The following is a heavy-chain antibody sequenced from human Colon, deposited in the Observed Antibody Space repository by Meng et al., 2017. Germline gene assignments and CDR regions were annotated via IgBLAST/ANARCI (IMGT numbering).Heavy chain of an antibody. D-gene: IGHD2-2*01. CDR3: ARGWGYCSSTSCYFLDY. CDR1: GGSFSCYY. V-gene: IGHV4-34*01. CDR2: INHSGST. Sequence: VDLCKGGAGLLQPSETLSLPCAVHGGSFSCYYWSWIRQPPGKGLEWIGEINHSGSTNYNPSLKSRVTISVDTSKNQFSLKLSSVTAADTAVYYCARGWGYCSSTSCYFLDYWGQGTLVTVSS. J-gene: IGHJ4*02.